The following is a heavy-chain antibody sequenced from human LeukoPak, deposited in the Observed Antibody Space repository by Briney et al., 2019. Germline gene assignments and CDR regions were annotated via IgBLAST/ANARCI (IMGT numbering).Heavy chain of an antibody. CDR2: ISAYNGNT. Sequence: ASVKVSCKASGYTFTSYGISWVRQAPGQGLEWMGWISAYNGNTNYAQKLQGRVTMTTDTSTSTAYMELRSLRSDDTAVYYCARDEDGYSSSWYGSGSWFDPWGQGTLVTVSS. D-gene: IGHD6-13*01. V-gene: IGHV1-18*01. CDR1: GYTFTSYG. J-gene: IGHJ5*02. CDR3: ARDEDGYSSSWYGSGSWFDP.